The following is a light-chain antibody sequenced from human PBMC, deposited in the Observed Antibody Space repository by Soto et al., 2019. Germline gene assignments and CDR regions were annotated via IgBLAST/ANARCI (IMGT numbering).Light chain of an antibody. Sequence: ALTQPASVSGSPGQSITISCTGTSSDVGNYNYVSWYQETPGKAPRLIIYQVTNRPSGVSNRFSGSKSGNTASLTISGLQADDEADYYCTSFSTGSSYVIFGGGTKVTVL. CDR1: SSDVGNYNY. V-gene: IGLV2-14*01. CDR3: TSFSTGSSYVI. CDR2: QVT. J-gene: IGLJ2*01.